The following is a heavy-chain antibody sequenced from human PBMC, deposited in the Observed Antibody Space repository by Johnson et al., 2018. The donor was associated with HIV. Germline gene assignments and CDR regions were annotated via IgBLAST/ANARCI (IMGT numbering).Heavy chain of an antibody. J-gene: IGHJ3*02. V-gene: IGHV3-66*01. Sequence: VQLVESGGGLVKPGGSLRLSCAASGFTFSSNYMSWVRQAPGKGLGWVSVMYSGGSTYYADSVKGRYTISRDNSKNTLYLHMNSLRAEDTAVYYCARGDSSGEAFDIWGQGTMVTVSS. D-gene: IGHD3-22*01. CDR1: GFTFSSNY. CDR3: ARGDSSGEAFDI. CDR2: MYSGGST.